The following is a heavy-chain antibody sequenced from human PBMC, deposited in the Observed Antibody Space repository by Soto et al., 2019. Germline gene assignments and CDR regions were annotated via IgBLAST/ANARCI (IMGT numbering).Heavy chain of an antibody. CDR2: IWYDGSNK. CDR3: ARAYYYGSGSQYYYYYYGMDV. J-gene: IGHJ6*02. D-gene: IGHD3-10*01. CDR1: GFTFSSYG. Sequence: QVQLVESGGGVVQPGRSLRLSCAASGFTFSSYGMHWVRQAPGKGLEWVAVIWYDGSNKYYADSVKGRFTISRDNSKNXLXLXXNSLRAEDTAVYYCARAYYYGSGSQYYYYYYGMDVWGQGTTVTVSS. V-gene: IGHV3-33*01.